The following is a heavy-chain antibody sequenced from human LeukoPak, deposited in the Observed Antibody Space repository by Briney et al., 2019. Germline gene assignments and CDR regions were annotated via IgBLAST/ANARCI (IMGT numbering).Heavy chain of an antibody. CDR3: ARAYCGGDCYSTHPSFRFDP. Sequence: PSETLCLSCTVSGGSISSSCYYWGWIRQPPGKGLEWLGSIYYSGSTCYNLSLKSRVTISVDTSKNQFSLKLSSVTAADTAVYYCARAYCGGDCYSTHPSFRFDPWGQGTLVTVSS. J-gene: IGHJ5*02. CDR2: IYYSGST. D-gene: IGHD2-21*02. CDR1: GGSISSSCYY. V-gene: IGHV4-39*07.